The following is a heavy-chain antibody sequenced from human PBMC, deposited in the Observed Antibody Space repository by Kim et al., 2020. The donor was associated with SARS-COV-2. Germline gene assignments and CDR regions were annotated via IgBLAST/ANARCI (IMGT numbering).Heavy chain of an antibody. CDR1: GFTFSNAW. CDR2: IKSKTDGGTT. Sequence: GGSLRLSCAASGFTFSNAWMSWVRQAPGKGLEWVGRIKSKTDGGTTDYAAPVKGRFTISRDDSKNTLYLQMNSLKTEDTAVYYCTTDPQVGATRGYWYFDLWGRGTLVTVSS. D-gene: IGHD1-26*01. J-gene: IGHJ2*01. CDR3: TTDPQVGATRGYWYFDL. V-gene: IGHV3-15*01.